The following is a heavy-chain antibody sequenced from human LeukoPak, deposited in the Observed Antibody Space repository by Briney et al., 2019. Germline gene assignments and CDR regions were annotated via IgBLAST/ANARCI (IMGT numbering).Heavy chain of an antibody. Sequence: ASVKVSCKASGYTFTGYYMHWVRQAPGQGLEWMGWINPNSGGTNYAQKFQGRVTMTRDTSISTAYMELSRLRSDDTAVYHCARVGGYSYGYTFDYWGQGTLVTVSS. D-gene: IGHD5-18*01. J-gene: IGHJ4*02. CDR1: GYTFTGYY. V-gene: IGHV1-2*02. CDR3: ARVGGYSYGYTFDY. CDR2: INPNSGGT.